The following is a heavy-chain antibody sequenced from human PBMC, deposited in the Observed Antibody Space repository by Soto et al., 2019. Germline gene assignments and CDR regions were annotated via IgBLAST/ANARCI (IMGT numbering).Heavy chain of an antibody. Sequence: SETLSLTCAVSGASISSSNWSGWVRQPPGKGLEWISEIYHSGSTNYDPSLKSRVTISVDKSKNPFSLKLSSVTAADTAVYYCARGRIGTYYYDSSGYYYGSRYWGQGTLVTVSS. V-gene: IGHV4-4*02. CDR3: ARGRIGTYYYDSSGYYYGSRY. CDR2: IYHSGST. J-gene: IGHJ4*02. D-gene: IGHD3-22*01. CDR1: GASISSSNW.